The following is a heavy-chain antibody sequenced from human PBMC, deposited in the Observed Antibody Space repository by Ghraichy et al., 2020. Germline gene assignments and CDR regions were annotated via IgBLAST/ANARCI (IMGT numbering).Heavy chain of an antibody. Sequence: SETLSLTCTVSGGSMRSHFWSWIRQPPGKGLEWIGYISYTGNTNYSPSLGGRASISLDTSKNQFSLSLTSVTAADTAVYYCARRGRGYSLYYYGLDVWGPGTTVIVSS. J-gene: IGHJ6*02. CDR2: ISYTGNT. CDR1: GGSMRSHF. D-gene: IGHD5-18*01. V-gene: IGHV4-59*08. CDR3: ARRGRGYSLYYYGLDV.